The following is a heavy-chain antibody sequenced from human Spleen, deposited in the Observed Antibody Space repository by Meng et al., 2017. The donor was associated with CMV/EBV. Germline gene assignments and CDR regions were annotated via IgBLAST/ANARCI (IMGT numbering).Heavy chain of an antibody. V-gene: IGHV6-1*01. Sequence: SQTLSLTCAIPGDSVSSNSAAWNWIRQSPSRGLEWLGRTYYRSKWYNDYAVSVKSRITINPDTSKNQFSLQLNSVTPEDTAVYYCARGGYCSSTSCYFAGYYYYGMDVWGQGTTVTVSS. CDR2: TYYRSKWYN. D-gene: IGHD2-2*01. CDR3: ARGGYCSSTSCYFAGYYYYGMDV. CDR1: GDSVSSNSAA. J-gene: IGHJ6*02.